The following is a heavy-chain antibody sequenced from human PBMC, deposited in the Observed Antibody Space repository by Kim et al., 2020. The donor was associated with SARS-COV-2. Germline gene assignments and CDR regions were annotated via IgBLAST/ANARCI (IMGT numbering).Heavy chain of an antibody. J-gene: IGHJ6*02. Sequence: GKDRFTISRDGSKNTVYLQMDSLKTEDTAVYYCTREVGRTSSYYYVMDVWGQGTTVTVSS. D-gene: IGHD1-26*01. CDR3: TREVGRTSSYYYVMDV. V-gene: IGHV3-15*01.